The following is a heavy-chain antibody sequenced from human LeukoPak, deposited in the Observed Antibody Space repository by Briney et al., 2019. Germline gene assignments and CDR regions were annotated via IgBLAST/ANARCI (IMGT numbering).Heavy chain of an antibody. V-gene: IGHV3-23*01. CDR2: ISGSGGST. CDR1: GFTFSSYG. Sequence: GGSLRLSCAASGFTFSSYGMSWVRQAPEKGLEWVSAISGSGGSTYYADSVKGRFTISRDNSKNTLYLQMNSLRAEDTAVYYCARTELASGVTFDYWGQGTLVTVSS. D-gene: IGHD4-23*01. CDR3: ARTELASGVTFDY. J-gene: IGHJ4*02.